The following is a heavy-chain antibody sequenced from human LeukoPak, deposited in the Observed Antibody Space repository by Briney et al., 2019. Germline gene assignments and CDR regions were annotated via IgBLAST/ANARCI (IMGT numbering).Heavy chain of an antibody. D-gene: IGHD5-18*01. V-gene: IGHV3-23*01. CDR3: AKSSSSYGNDALDI. CDR1: GFTSDAYA. CDR2: IRGGGAVA. J-gene: IGHJ3*02. Sequence: GGSLRLSCAASGFTSDAYAMHWVRQAPGKGLEWVSVIRGGGAVAFYADSVKGRFAISRDNSRNTLYLHLNSLRADDTAVYYCAKSSSSYGNDALDIWGQGTMVTVSS.